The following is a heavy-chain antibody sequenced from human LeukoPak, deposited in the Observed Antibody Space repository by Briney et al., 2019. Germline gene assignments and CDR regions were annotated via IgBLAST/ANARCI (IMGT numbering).Heavy chain of an antibody. V-gene: IGHV4-61*02. J-gene: IGHJ4*02. CDR3: ARGMAGTVLDY. CDR2: IYTSGST. D-gene: IGHD6-19*01. CDR1: GGSISSSSYY. Sequence: PSETLTLTCTVSGGSISSSSYYWSWIRQPAGKGLEWIGRIYTSGSTNYNPSLKSRVTMSVDTSKNQFSLKLSSVTAADTPVYYCARGMAGTVLDYWGQGTLVTVSS.